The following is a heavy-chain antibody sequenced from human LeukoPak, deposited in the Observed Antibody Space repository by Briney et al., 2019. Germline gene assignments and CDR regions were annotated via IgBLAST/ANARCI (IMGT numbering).Heavy chain of an antibody. V-gene: IGHV3-21*01. J-gene: IGHJ4*02. D-gene: IGHD6-13*01. CDR1: GFTFSSYS. Sequence: GGSLRLSCAASGFTFSSYSMDWVRHAPGKGLEGVSSISSSSSYIYYADSVKGRFTISRDNAKNSLYLQMNSLRAEDTAVYYCARLAAAGTFDYWGQGTLVTVSS. CDR3: ARLAAAGTFDY. CDR2: ISSSSSYI.